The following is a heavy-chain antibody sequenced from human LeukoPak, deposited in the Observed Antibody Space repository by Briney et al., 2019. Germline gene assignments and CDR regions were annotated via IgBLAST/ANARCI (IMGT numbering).Heavy chain of an antibody. Sequence: GGSLRLSCAASGFTFSNYSMNWVRQAPGKGLEWVSSISSSSSYIYYADSVKGRFTISRDNAKNSLYLQMNSLRAEDTAVYYCARGGIAVAGTCFDYWGQGTLVTVSS. CDR1: GFTFSNYS. CDR3: ARGGIAVAGTCFDY. J-gene: IGHJ4*02. CDR2: ISSSSSYI. D-gene: IGHD6-19*01. V-gene: IGHV3-21*01.